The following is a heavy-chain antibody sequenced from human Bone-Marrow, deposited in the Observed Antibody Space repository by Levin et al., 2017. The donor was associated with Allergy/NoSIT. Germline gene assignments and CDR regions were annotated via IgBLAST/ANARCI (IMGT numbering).Heavy chain of an antibody. CDR1: GYSFTSYW. V-gene: IGHV5-51*01. CDR2: IYPGDSDT. D-gene: IGHD5-18*01. Sequence: RGESLKISCKGSGYSFTSYWIGWVRQMPGKGLEWMGIIYPGDSDTRYSPSFQGQVTISADKSISTAYLQWSSLKASDTAMYYCARRQGDTAMVLEHNWNDVCFDYWGQGTLVTVSS. J-gene: IGHJ4*02. CDR3: ARRQGDTAMVLEHNWNDVCFDY.